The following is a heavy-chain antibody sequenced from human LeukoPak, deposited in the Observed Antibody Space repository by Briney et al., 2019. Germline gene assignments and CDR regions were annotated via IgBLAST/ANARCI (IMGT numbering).Heavy chain of an antibody. CDR3: AKDTTGSHLGAFDI. D-gene: IGHD2/OR15-2a*01. V-gene: IGHV3-23*01. J-gene: IGHJ3*02. Sequence: GGSLRLSCAPSGFIFEDYGMHWVRQAPGKGLEWVSAISGGGDSTYYADSVKGRFTISRDNSKNTLYLQMNSLRAEDTAVYYCAKDTTGSHLGAFDIWGQGTMVTVSS. CDR2: ISGGGDST. CDR1: GFIFEDYG.